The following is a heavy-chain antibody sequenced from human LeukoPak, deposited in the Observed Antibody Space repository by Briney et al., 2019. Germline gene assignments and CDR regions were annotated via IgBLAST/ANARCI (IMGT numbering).Heavy chain of an antibody. V-gene: IGHV3-53*01. D-gene: IGHD5-24*01. CDR2: IYSGGAT. CDR1: GLTVNSNY. J-gene: IGHJ3*02. Sequence: PGGALRLSFVASGLTVNSNYMSWVRQAPGKGLEWVSAIYSGGATYYADSVKGRFTVSRDDSKNTLYLQMYRLRVEDTAMYYCVSQKWLYAFDIWGQGTMVTVSS. CDR3: VSQKWLYAFDI.